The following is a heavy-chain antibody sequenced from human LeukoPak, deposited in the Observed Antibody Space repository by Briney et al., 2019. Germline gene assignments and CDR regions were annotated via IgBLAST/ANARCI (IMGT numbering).Heavy chain of an antibody. CDR2: IYSGGST. V-gene: IGHV3-66*01. D-gene: IGHD5-18*01. CDR1: GFTVSSNY. CDR3: ARCYSYGLGYGMDV. Sequence: GGSLRLSCAASGFTVSSNYMSWVRQAPGKGLEWVSVIYSGGSTYYADSVKGRFTISRDNSKNTLYLQMNSLRAEDTAVYYCARCYSYGLGYGMDVWGQGTTVTVSS. J-gene: IGHJ6*02.